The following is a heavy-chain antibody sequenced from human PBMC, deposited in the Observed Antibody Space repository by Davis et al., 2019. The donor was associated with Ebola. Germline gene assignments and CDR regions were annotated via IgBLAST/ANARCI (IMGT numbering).Heavy chain of an antibody. D-gene: IGHD3-3*01. CDR1: GGSFSGYY. J-gene: IGHJ4*02. V-gene: IGHV4-34*01. CDR2: INHSGST. Sequence: MPSETLSLTCAVYGGSFSGYYWTWIRQPPGKGLEWIGEINHSGSTNYNPSLKSRVTISVDKSKNQFSLKLSSVTAADTAVYYCAKRFLEWLGIDYWGQGTLVTVSS. CDR3: AKRFLEWLGIDY.